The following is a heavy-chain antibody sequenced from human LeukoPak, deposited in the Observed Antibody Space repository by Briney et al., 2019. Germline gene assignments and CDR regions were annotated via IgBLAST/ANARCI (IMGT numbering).Heavy chain of an antibody. V-gene: IGHV4-61*05. J-gene: IGHJ3*02. CDR3: ARHRPTIFGVGFDAFDI. D-gene: IGHD3-3*01. CDR1: GDSISSSSYSSTYY. Sequence: SETLSLTCTVSGDSISSSSYSSTYYWSWIRQPPGKGLEWIGYIYYSGSTNYNPSLKSRVTISVDTSKNQFSLKLSSVTAADTAVYYCARHRPTIFGVGFDAFDIWGQGTMVTVSS. CDR2: IYYSGST.